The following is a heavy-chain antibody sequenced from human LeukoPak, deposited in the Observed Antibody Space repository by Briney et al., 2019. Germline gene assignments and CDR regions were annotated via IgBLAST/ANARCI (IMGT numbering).Heavy chain of an antibody. D-gene: IGHD6-13*01. CDR3: ARDHYSRNDY. Sequence: QPGRSLRLSCAASGFTFSSYAMHWVRQAPGKGLEWVAVISYDGSNKYYADSVKGRFTISRDNSKNTLYMQMNSLRVEDTAVYYCARDHYSRNDYWGQGTLVTVSS. J-gene: IGHJ4*02. CDR1: GFTFSSYA. V-gene: IGHV3-30-3*01. CDR2: ISYDGSNK.